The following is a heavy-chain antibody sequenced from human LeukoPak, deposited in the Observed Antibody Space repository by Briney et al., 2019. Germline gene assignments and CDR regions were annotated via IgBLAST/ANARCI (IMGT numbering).Heavy chain of an antibody. D-gene: IGHD6-13*01. Sequence: PSETLSLTCTVSGGSISSYYWNWIRQPPGKGLEWIGDINYSGSTNYNPSLKSRVTISVDTSKNQFSLKVSSVSAADTAVYYCARGSGSWPYYFDYWGQGTLVTASS. V-gene: IGHV4-59*01. CDR1: GGSISSYY. CDR3: ARGSGSWPYYFDY. CDR2: INYSGST. J-gene: IGHJ4*02.